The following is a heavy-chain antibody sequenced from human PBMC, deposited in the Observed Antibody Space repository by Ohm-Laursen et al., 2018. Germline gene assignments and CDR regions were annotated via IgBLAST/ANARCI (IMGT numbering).Heavy chain of an antibody. CDR3: ARGGQQQVEDY. Sequence: SLRLSCAASGFTFSDYYMSWIRQAPGRGLEWVSNISSSGSTIYYADSVKGRFTLSRDNAKNSLYLQMNSLRAEDTAVYYCARGGQQQVEDYWGQGTLVTVSS. CDR1: GFTFSDYY. CDR2: ISSSGSTI. V-gene: IGHV3-11*01. D-gene: IGHD6-13*01. J-gene: IGHJ4*02.